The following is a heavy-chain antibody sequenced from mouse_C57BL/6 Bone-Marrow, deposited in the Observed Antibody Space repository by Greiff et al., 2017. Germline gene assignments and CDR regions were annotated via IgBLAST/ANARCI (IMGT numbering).Heavy chain of an antibody. J-gene: IGHJ3*01. CDR2: IGYSGST. Sequence: EVMLVESGPGMVKPSQSLSLTCTVTGYSITSGYDWHWIRHFPGNKLEWMGYIGYSGSTNYNPSLKSRISITHDTSKNHFFLKLNSVTTEDTATYYCARSYDGYDIFAYWGQGTLVTVSA. V-gene: IGHV3-1*01. D-gene: IGHD2-3*01. CDR3: ARSYDGYDIFAY. CDR1: GYSITSGYD.